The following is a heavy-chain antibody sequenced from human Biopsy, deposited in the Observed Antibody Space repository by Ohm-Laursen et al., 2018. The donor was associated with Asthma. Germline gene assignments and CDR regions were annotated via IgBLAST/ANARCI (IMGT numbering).Heavy chain of an antibody. V-gene: IGHV1-3*01. CDR3: ARVRKDYYDSSGLSGGWFDP. J-gene: IGHJ5*02. Sequence: ASVKVSCKASGYTFTNYAIHWVRQAPGQRPEWMGWINAGNGNTKYSQKFQGRVTITRDTSATTAYMELSSLRSEDTAVYYCARVRKDYYDSSGLSGGWFDPWGQGIGVTVSS. CDR2: INAGNGNT. D-gene: IGHD3-22*01. CDR1: GYTFTNYA.